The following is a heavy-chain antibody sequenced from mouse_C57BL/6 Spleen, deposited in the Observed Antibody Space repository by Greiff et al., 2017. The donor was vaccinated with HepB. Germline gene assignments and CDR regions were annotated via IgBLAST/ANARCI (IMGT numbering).Heavy chain of an antibody. CDR1: GFTFSDYG. Sequence: LMESGGGLVKPGGSLKLSCAASGFTFSDYGMHWVRQAPEKGLEWVAYISSGSSTIYYADTVKGRFTISRDNAKNTLFLQMTSLRSEDTAMYYCARDYGNLYWYFDVWGTGTTVTVSS. V-gene: IGHV5-17*01. CDR2: ISSGSSTI. D-gene: IGHD2-1*01. CDR3: ARDYGNLYWYFDV. J-gene: IGHJ1*03.